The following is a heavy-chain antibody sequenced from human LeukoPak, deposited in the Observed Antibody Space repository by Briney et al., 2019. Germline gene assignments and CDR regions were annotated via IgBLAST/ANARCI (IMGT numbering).Heavy chain of an antibody. CDR2: ISGSGDST. CDR1: GFTFTSYA. D-gene: IGHD2-15*01. CDR3: AKDRYCSGGSCYQYYFDY. J-gene: IGHJ4*02. Sequence: GGSLRLSCAASGFTFTSYAMSWVRQAPGKGLEWVSAISGSGDSTYYADSVKGRFTISRDNSKNTLYQQMSSLRAGDTAVYYCAKDRYCSGGSCYQYYFDYWGQGALVTVSS. V-gene: IGHV3-23*01.